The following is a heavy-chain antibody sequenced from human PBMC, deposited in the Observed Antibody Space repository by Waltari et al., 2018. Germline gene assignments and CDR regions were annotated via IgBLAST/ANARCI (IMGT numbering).Heavy chain of an antibody. J-gene: IGHJ1*01. CDR2: IYYSGST. CDR1: GGCISSSSYY. Sequence: QLQLQESGPGLVKPSETLSLTCTVSGGCISSSSYYWGWIRQPPGKGLEWIGRIYYSGSTHYNPALKMRVTISVDTSKNQFSLKLSSVTAADTAVYYCARDLGDYGYFQHWGQGTLVTVSS. V-gene: IGHV4-39*07. D-gene: IGHD4-17*01. CDR3: ARDLGDYGYFQH.